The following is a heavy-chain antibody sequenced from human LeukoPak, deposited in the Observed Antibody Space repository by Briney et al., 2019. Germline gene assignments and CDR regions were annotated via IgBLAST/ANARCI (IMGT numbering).Heavy chain of an antibody. Sequence: GGSLRLSCAASGFTFSSYWMSWVRQAPGKGLEWVANIKQDGSEKYYVDSVKGRFTISRDNAKNSLYLQMNSLRAEDTAVYYCARERSSGWYGEDAFDIWGQGTMVTVSS. CDR3: ARERSSGWYGEDAFDI. CDR1: GFTFSSYW. CDR2: IKQDGSEK. D-gene: IGHD6-19*01. J-gene: IGHJ3*02. V-gene: IGHV3-7*01.